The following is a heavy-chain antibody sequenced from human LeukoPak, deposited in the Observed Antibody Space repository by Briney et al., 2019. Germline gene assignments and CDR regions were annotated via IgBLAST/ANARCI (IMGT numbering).Heavy chain of an antibody. D-gene: IGHD6-13*01. Sequence: TSETLSLTCAVYGGSFSGYYWSWIRQPPGKGPEWIVEINHSGSTNYNPSLKSRVTISVDTSKNQFSLKLSSVTAADTAVYYCARGGVAAAGISWFDPWGQGTLVTVSS. CDR1: GGSFSGYY. V-gene: IGHV4-34*01. CDR3: ARGGVAAAGISWFDP. J-gene: IGHJ5*02. CDR2: INHSGST.